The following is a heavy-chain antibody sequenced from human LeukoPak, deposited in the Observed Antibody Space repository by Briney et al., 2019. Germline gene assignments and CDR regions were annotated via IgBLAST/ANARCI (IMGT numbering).Heavy chain of an antibody. D-gene: IGHD3-3*01. CDR2: ISSSSSYI. J-gene: IGHJ3*02. CDR1: GFTFSSYS. V-gene: IGHV3-21*01. Sequence: GGSLRLSCAASGFTFSSYSMNWVRQAPGKGLEWVSSISSSSSYIYYADSVKGRFTISRDNAKNSLYLQMNSLRAEDTAVYYCARSADYLDGAFGIWGQGTMVTVSS. CDR3: ARSADYLDGAFGI.